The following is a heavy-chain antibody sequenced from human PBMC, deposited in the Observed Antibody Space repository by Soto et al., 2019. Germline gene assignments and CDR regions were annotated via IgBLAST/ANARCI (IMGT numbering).Heavy chain of an antibody. Sequence: PSETLSLTCTVSGGSISSYYWSWIRRPAGKGLEWIGRIYTSGSTNYNPSLKSRVTMSVDTSKNQFSLKLSSVTAADTAVYYCARDRVRGANRFDPWGQGTLVTVSS. D-gene: IGHD3-10*01. V-gene: IGHV4-4*07. CDR3: ARDRVRGANRFDP. J-gene: IGHJ5*02. CDR1: GGSISSYY. CDR2: IYTSGST.